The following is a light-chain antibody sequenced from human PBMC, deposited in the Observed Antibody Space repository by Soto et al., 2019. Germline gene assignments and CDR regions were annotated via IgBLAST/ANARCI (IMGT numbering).Light chain of an antibody. CDR3: QQYNSYWWT. CDR2: KAS. Sequence: DIQMTQSPSTLSASVGDRVTITCRASQSISSWLAWYQQKPGKAPKLLIYKASSIESGVPSRFSGSGSGTEFTLPISSLQPDDFATYYCQQYNSYWWTFGQGTKVEIK. V-gene: IGKV1-5*03. J-gene: IGKJ1*01. CDR1: QSISSW.